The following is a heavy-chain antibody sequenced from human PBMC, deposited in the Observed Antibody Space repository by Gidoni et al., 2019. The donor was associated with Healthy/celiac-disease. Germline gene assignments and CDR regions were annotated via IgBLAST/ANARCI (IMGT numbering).Heavy chain of an antibody. V-gene: IGHV3-23*01. CDR3: AKWSTRDYGGNTQFAEYFQH. CDR1: GFTFSSAA. J-gene: IGHJ1*01. CDR2: ISGSGGST. D-gene: IGHD4-17*01. Sequence: EVQLLESGGGLVQPGGSLRLSCAASGFTFSSAAMSWVRQAPGTGLEWVSAISGSGGSTYYADAVKGRFTISRDNSKNTLYLQMNSLRAEDTAVYYCAKWSTRDYGGNTQFAEYFQHWGQGTLVTVSS.